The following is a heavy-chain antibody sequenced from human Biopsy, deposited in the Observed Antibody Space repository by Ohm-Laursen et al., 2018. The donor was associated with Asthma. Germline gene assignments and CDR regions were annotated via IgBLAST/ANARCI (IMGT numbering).Heavy chain of an antibody. J-gene: IGHJ2*01. V-gene: IGHV4-61*01. D-gene: IGHD2-15*01. CDR1: GGSVSSGSYY. Sequence: SDILSLTCTVSGGSVSSGSYYWSWIRQPPGKGLAWVSYISYSGSTDYNPSLKSRLTISMDTSKNQFSLKLSSVTAADTAVYYCARVPTTLRYFDLWGRGTLVTVSS. CDR3: ARVPTTLRYFDL. CDR2: ISYSGST.